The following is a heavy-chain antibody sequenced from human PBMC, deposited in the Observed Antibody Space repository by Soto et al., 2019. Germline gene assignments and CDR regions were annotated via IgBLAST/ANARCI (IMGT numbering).Heavy chain of an antibody. Sequence: QVRLVGSGGGVVQPGTSLRLSCAASGFTFSDYVIHWVRQGAGKGLEWVASMTYDGATEYYADSVKGRFTMSRDNSKRALSLQMNSLRPDDTAVYYCARVRLSIAVNDALDVWGQGTTVTVSS. CDR3: ARVRLSIAVNDALDV. J-gene: IGHJ3*01. V-gene: IGHV3-30*14. CDR1: GFTFSDYV. CDR2: MTYDGATE. D-gene: IGHD3-3*02.